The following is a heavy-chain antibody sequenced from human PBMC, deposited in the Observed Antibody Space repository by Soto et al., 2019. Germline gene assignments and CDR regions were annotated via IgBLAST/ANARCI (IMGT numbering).Heavy chain of an antibody. V-gene: IGHV1-2*04. D-gene: IGHD3-22*01. Sequence: ASVKVSCKASGYTFTGYYMHWVRQAPGQGFEWMGWINVNSGGTKYAQKFQGWVTMTRDTSISTAYMELSSLRSEDTAVYYCARNYYDSSGYYYAGPFDPWGQGTLVTVSS. J-gene: IGHJ5*02. CDR2: INVNSGGT. CDR3: ARNYYDSSGYYYAGPFDP. CDR1: GYTFTGYY.